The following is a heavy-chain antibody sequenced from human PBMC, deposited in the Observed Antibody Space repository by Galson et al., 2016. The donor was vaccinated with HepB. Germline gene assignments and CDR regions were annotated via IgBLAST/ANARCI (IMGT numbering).Heavy chain of an antibody. CDR2: IWHDGHQK. V-gene: IGHV3-33*01. Sequence: SLRLSCAASGFTFSDYGMHWVRQPPGKGLEWVASIWHDGHQKFYADSVQGRFTISRDNSKNTVHMQMNSLRAVDTAVYYCARDASGSQADFHYWGQGISVTVSS. CDR3: ARDASGSQADFHY. D-gene: IGHD3-10*01. J-gene: IGHJ4*02. CDR1: GFTFSDYG.